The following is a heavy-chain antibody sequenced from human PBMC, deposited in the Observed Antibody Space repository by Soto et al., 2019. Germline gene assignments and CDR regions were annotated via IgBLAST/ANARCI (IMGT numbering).Heavy chain of an antibody. CDR2: LYNTGST. V-gene: IGHV4-59*01. D-gene: IGHD2-21*02. J-gene: IGHJ6*02. Sequence: SETLSLTCTVYGGSISRYYWSWIRQPPGKGLEWIGYLYNTGSTIYNPSLESRVTISVDTSKNQFSLKLNSVTAADTAVYYCARDLWGYCGTDCSPLDVWGPGTTVSVS. CDR3: ARDLWGYCGTDCSPLDV. CDR1: GGSISRYY.